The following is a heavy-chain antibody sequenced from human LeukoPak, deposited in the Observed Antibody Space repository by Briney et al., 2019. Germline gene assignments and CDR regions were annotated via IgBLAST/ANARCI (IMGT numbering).Heavy chain of an antibody. Sequence: PGGSLRLSCAASGFTFSSYSMNWVRQAPGKGLEWVSYISSSSSTIYYADSVKGRFTISRDNAKNSLYLQMNSLRAEDTAVYYCARSKSLYYYYYYMDVWGKGTTVTVSS. J-gene: IGHJ6*03. CDR3: ARSKSLYYYYYYMDV. CDR1: GFTFSSYS. CDR2: ISSSSSTI. V-gene: IGHV3-48*04. D-gene: IGHD3-3*01.